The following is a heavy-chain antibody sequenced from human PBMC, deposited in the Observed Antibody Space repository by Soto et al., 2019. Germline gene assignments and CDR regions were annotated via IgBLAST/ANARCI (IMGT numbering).Heavy chain of an antibody. D-gene: IGHD3-10*01. V-gene: IGHV3-30-3*01. J-gene: IGHJ4*02. Sequence: QVQLVESGGGVVQPGRSLRLSCAASGFTFSGYAMHWVRQAPGKGLEWVAVISYDGSNKYYADSVKGRFTISRDNSKNTQYLQMNSLRAEDTAVYYCARDPMGRYYGSGSYYFDYWGQGTLVTVSS. CDR3: ARDPMGRYYGSGSYYFDY. CDR1: GFTFSGYA. CDR2: ISYDGSNK.